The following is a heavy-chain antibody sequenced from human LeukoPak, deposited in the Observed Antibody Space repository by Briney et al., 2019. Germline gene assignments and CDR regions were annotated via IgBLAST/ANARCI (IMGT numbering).Heavy chain of an antibody. CDR1: GGTFSSYA. Sequence: SVKVSCKASGGTFSSYAISWVRQAPGQGLEWVGRIIPIFGTANYAQKFQGRVTMTRDTSTSTVYMELSSLRSEDTAVYYCARGGNYDFWSGYSSDYYYYYMDVWGKGTTVTVSS. V-gene: IGHV1-69*05. CDR3: ARGGNYDFWSGYSSDYYYYYMDV. J-gene: IGHJ6*03. D-gene: IGHD3-3*01. CDR2: IIPIFGTA.